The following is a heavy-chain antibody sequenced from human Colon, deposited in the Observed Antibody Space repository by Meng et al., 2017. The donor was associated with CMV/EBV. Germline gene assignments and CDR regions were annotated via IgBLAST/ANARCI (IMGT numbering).Heavy chain of an antibody. CDR3: GRFAVTTAGDY. D-gene: IGHD1-1*01. CDR1: GITCDGFW. V-gene: IGHV3-74*01. Sequence: EVQLVQSGGGLVQLGGSLRLSCAASGITCDGFWMHWVRQVPGKGLEWVARITSDGSGANYADSVRGRFTISRDNAKSVLYLQINNVRAEDTAVYYCGRFAVTTAGDYWGQGTMVTVSA. J-gene: IGHJ4*02. CDR2: ITSDGSGA.